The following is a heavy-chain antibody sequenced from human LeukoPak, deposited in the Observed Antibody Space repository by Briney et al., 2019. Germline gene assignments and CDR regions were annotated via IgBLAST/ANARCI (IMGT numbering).Heavy chain of an antibody. V-gene: IGHV3-48*01. J-gene: IGHJ4*02. CDR1: GFTFSSYN. CDR2: ITTSSDEI. D-gene: IGHD6-19*01. Sequence: PGGSLRLSCAASGFTFSSYNMNWVRQAPGKGLEWISYITTSSDEIYYADSVKGRFTISRDNAKSSLYLQMNSLRADDTAVYYCARGSTVAGTRTVPSPERWGQGTLVTVSS. CDR3: ARGSTVAGTRTVPSPER.